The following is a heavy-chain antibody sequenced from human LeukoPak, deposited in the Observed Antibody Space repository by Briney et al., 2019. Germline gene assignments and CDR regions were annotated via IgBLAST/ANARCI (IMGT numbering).Heavy chain of an antibody. D-gene: IGHD3-3*01. CDR2: ISGSGGSA. J-gene: IGHJ3*02. CDR3: AKDLRAGYDFWSGYYAFDI. CDR1: GFTFSSYA. Sequence: GGSLRLSCAASGFTFSSYAMSWDRQAPGKGLEWVSAISGSGGSAYYADSVKGRFTISRDNSKNTLYLQMNSLRAEDTAVYYCAKDLRAGYDFWSGYYAFDIWGQGTMVTVSS. V-gene: IGHV3-23*01.